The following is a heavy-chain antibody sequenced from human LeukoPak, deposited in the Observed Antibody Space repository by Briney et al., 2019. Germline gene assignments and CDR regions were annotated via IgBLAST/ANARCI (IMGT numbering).Heavy chain of an antibody. D-gene: IGHD6-19*01. CDR1: GGSFSDYY. Sequence: SETLSLTCAVYGGSFSDYYWTWIRQPPGKGLEWIGEINHSGSTNYNPSLKSRVTLSVDTSKNQISLRLTSVTAADTAVYYCARENRGWYSEYFQHWGQGTLVTVSS. V-gene: IGHV4-34*01. CDR2: INHSGST. J-gene: IGHJ1*01. CDR3: ARENRGWYSEYFQH.